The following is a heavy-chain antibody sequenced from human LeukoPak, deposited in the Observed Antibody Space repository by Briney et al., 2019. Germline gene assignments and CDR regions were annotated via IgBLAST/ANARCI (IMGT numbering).Heavy chain of an antibody. CDR2: ISYDGSNK. V-gene: IGHV3-30*18. J-gene: IGHJ1*01. CDR3: AKDLDSSGSWPAEYFQH. Sequence: PGRSLRLSCAASGFTFSSYGMHWVRQAPGKGLEWVAVISYDGSNKYYADSVKGRFTISRDNSKNTLYLQMNSLRAEDTAVYYCAKDLDSSGSWPAEYFQHWGQGTLVTVSS. CDR1: GFTFSSYG. D-gene: IGHD3-22*01.